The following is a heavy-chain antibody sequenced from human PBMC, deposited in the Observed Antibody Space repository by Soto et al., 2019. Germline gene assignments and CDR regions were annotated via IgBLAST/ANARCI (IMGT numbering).Heavy chain of an antibody. D-gene: IGHD6-19*01. CDR2: IYYSGST. CDR1: GGSISSSSYY. J-gene: IGHJ4*02. V-gene: IGHV4-39*01. Sequence: PSETLSLTCTVSGGSISSSSYYWGWIRQPPGKGLEWIGSIYYSGSTYYNPSLKSRVTISVDTSKNQFSLKLSSVTAADTAVYYCARGRGGWYYFDYWGQGTLVTVSS. CDR3: ARGRGGWYYFDY.